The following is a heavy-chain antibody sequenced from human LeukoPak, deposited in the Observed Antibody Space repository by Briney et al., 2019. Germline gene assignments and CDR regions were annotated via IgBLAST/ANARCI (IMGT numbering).Heavy chain of an antibody. CDR2: INSDGSST. D-gene: IGHD3-10*01. V-gene: IGHV3-74*01. J-gene: IGHJ4*02. CDR3: ARTLNSGSSDY. CDR1: RFTFSTYW. Sequence: GGSLRLSCAASRFTFSTYWMRWVRQAPGKGLVWVSRINSDGSSTGYADSVKGRFTISRDNAKNSLYLQMNSLSAEDTAVYYCARTLNSGSSDYWGQGTLVTVSS.